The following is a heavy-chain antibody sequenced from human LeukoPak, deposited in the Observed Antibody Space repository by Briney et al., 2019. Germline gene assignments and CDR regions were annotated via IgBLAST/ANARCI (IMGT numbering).Heavy chain of an antibody. J-gene: IGHJ3*02. V-gene: IGHV4-59*01. CDR3: ARDPSSSGAFDI. D-gene: IGHD7-27*01. Sequence: SETLSLTCTVSGGSISSYYWSWIRQPPGKGLEWIGYIYYSGSTNYNPSLKSRVTISVDTSKTQFSLKLSSVTAADTAVYYCARDPSSSGAFDIWGQGTMVTVSS. CDR2: IYYSGST. CDR1: GGSISSYY.